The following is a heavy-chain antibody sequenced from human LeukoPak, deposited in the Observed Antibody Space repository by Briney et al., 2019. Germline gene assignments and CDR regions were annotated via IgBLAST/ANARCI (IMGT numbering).Heavy chain of an antibody. CDR2: IIPVIGIT. D-gene: IGHD4-17*01. Sequence: ASVKVSCRTSGDYNTNDPISWVRQVPGHGLEYMGGIIPVIGITYYSQKFQDRVTLTADKSTRTVYMDVTGLRSDDTALYFCARVNDGDHGIFDSWGQGTLITVSS. J-gene: IGHJ5*01. CDR3: ARVNDGDHGIFDS. CDR1: GDYNTNDP. V-gene: IGHV1-69*17.